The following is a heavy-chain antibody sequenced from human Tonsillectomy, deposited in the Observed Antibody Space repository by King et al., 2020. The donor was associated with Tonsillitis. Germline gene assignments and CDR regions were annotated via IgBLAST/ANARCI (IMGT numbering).Heavy chain of an antibody. CDR2: IKQDGSEK. Sequence: VQLVESGGGLVQPGGSLRLSCAASGFTFSSYWMSWVRQAPGKGLEWVANIKQDGSEKYYVDSVKGRFTISRDNAKNSLYLQMNSLRAEDTAVYYCARDRLTFGRVIGPDAFDIWGQGTMVTVSS. CDR1: GFTFSSYW. V-gene: IGHV3-7*03. CDR3: ARDRLTFGRVIGPDAFDI. J-gene: IGHJ3*02. D-gene: IGHD3-16*02.